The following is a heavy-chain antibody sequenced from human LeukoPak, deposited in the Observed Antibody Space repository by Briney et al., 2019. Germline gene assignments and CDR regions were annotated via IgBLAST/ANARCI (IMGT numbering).Heavy chain of an antibody. Sequence: GYIHIGSTNYTPSLKSRVTISVDTSRNQFSLKLNSLTPADTAVYYCARLGWELPSWFDPWGQGALVTVSS. CDR2: IHIGST. J-gene: IGHJ5*02. CDR3: ARLGWELPSWFDP. V-gene: IGHV4-59*08. D-gene: IGHD1-26*01.